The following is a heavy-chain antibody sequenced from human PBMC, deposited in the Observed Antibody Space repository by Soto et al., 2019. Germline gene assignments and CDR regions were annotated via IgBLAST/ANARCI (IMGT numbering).Heavy chain of an antibody. CDR1: GGTFSSYA. CDR3: ARDPVGAPRPTFFDY. CDR2: IIPIFGTA. Sequence: QVQLVQSGAEVKKPGSSVKVSCKASGGTFSSYAISWVRQAPGQGLEWMGGIIPIFGTANYAQKFQGRVTITADESTRTAYMELSSLRTEDTAVYYCARDPVGAPRPTFFDYWGQGTLVTVSS. V-gene: IGHV1-69*12. J-gene: IGHJ4*01. D-gene: IGHD1-26*01.